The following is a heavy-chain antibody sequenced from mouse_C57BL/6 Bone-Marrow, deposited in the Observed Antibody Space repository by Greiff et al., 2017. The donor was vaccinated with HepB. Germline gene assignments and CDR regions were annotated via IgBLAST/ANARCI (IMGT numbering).Heavy chain of an antibody. CDR2: INSDGGST. Sequence: EVKLMESGGGLVQPGESLKLSCESNEYEFPSHDMSWVRKTPEKRLELVAAINSDGGSTYYPDTMERRFIISRDNTKKALYLQMSSLRSEDTALYYCARQNGSRADYFDYWGQGTTLTVSS. V-gene: IGHV5-2*01. J-gene: IGHJ2*01. CDR3: ARQNGSRADYFDY. D-gene: IGHD1-1*01. CDR1: EYEFPSHD.